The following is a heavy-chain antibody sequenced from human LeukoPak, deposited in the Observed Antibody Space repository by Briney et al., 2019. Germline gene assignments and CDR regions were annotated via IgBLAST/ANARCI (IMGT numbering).Heavy chain of an antibody. CDR3: ARRFIAHYTFDY. CDR2: IYYSGST. D-gene: IGHD2-15*01. J-gene: IGHJ4*02. V-gene: IGHV4-39*01. CDR1: GGSISSSSYY. Sequence: PSETLSLTCTVSGGSISSSSYYWGWIRQPPGKGLEWIGSIYYSGSTYYNPSLKSRVTISVDTSKNQFSLKLSSVTAADTAVYYCARRFIAHYTFDYWGQGTLVTVSS.